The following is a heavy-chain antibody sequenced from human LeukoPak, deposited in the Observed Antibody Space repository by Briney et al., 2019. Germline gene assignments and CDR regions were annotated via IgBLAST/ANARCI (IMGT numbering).Heavy chain of an antibody. CDR3: ARDGNHYGMDV. D-gene: IGHD1-1*01. V-gene: IGHV3-33*01. CDR1: GFTFSSYG. J-gene: IGHJ6*02. CDR2: IWYDGSNK. Sequence: GGSLRLSCAASGFTFSSYGMRWVRQAPGKGLEWVAVIWYDGSNKYYADSVKGRFTISRDNSKNTLYLQMNSLRAEDTAVYYCARDGNHYGMDVWGQGTTVTVSS.